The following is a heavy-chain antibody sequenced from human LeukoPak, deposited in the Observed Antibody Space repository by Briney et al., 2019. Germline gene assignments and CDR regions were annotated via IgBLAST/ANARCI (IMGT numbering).Heavy chain of an antibody. Sequence: PSETLSLTCTVSGGSISSGTYYYSWIRQPAGKGLEWIGRIYTSGSTNYNPSLKSRVTISLDTSKNQFSLKLSSVTAADTAVYYCARDGDGRGDYCYWGQGTLVTVSS. J-gene: IGHJ4*02. V-gene: IGHV4-61*02. CDR2: IYTSGST. CDR1: GGSISSGTYY. CDR3: ARDGDGRGDYCY. D-gene: IGHD4-17*01.